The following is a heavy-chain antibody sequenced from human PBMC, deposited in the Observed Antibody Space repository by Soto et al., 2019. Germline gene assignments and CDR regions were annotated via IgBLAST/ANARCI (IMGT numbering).Heavy chain of an antibody. CDR2: INPRSGDT. Sequence: QVQLVQSGAVVKKPGASVKVSCKASGYTFIGYYIHWVRQAPGQGLEWMGRINPRSGDTTYAQKFQGRLTMTRDTSISTAYMELSSLRSDDTAVYYCGRDGVGATPLGWFDPWGQGSLVTVSS. D-gene: IGHD1-26*01. CDR1: GYTFIGYY. CDR3: GRDGVGATPLGWFDP. J-gene: IGHJ5*02. V-gene: IGHV1-2*06.